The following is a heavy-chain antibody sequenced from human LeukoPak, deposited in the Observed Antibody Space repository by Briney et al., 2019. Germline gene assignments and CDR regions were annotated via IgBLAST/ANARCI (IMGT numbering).Heavy chain of an antibody. CDR1: GGSISSGSYY. J-gene: IGHJ5*02. CDR2: IYTSGST. V-gene: IGHV4-61*02. D-gene: IGHD5-18*01. CDR3: ATRDVDTAMAPFDP. Sequence: SQTLSLXCTVSGGSISSGSYYWRWIRQPAGKGLEWIARIYTSGSTNYNPSLKSRVTISVDTSKNQLSLKLSSVTAADTAVYYCATRDVDTAMAPFDPWGQGTLVTVSS.